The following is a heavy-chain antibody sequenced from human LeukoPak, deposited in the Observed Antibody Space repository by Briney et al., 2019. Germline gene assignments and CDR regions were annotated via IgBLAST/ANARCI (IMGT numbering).Heavy chain of an antibody. J-gene: IGHJ4*02. V-gene: IGHV3-21*01. D-gene: IGHD5-12*01. Sequence: SGGSLRLSCAASGFTFSSYGMNWVRQAPGKGLEWVSSISSSSSYIYYADSVKGRFTISRDNAKNSLYLQMNSLRVEDTALYYCARGPSGYHNTGGQGTLVTVSS. CDR2: ISSSSSYI. CDR3: ARGPSGYHNT. CDR1: GFTFSSYG.